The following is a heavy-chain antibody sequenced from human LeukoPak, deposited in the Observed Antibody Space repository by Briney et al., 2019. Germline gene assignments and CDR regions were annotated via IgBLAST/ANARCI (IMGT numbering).Heavy chain of an antibody. J-gene: IGHJ4*01. V-gene: IGHV3-23*01. CDR2: ISGSGGST. CDR1: GFTFSSYA. D-gene: IGHD1-1*01. Sequence: QSGGSLRLSCAASGFTFSSYAMNWVRQAPGKGLEWVSAISGSGGSTYYADSVKGRFTISRDNSKNTLYLQMNSLRGEDTAIYYCARDWKADFWGHGTLVTVSS. CDR3: ARDWKADF.